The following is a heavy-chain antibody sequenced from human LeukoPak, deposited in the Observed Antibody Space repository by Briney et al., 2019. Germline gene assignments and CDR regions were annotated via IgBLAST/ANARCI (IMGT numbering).Heavy chain of an antibody. D-gene: IGHD2-2*02. CDR1: GLTFSSYS. CDR2: ISSSSSYI. Sequence: PGGSLRLSCAASGLTFSSYSMNWVRQAPGKGLEWVSSISSSSSYIYHADSVKGRFTVSRDNAKNSLYLQMNSLRAEDTAVYYCARTPYSGGARYCSSTSCYRSGPFDIWGQGTMVTVSS. CDR3: ARTPYSGGARYCSSTSCYRSGPFDI. J-gene: IGHJ3*02. V-gene: IGHV3-21*01.